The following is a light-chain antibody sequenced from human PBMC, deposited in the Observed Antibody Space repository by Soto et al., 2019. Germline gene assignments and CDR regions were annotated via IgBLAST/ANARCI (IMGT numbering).Light chain of an antibody. Sequence: IVMTQSPATLSLSPGEKATLSCRASQSISNNFAWFQQKPGQVPRLLIYGASNRATGVSARFSGSGSGTEFTLTISSLQPEDFATYYCQQYNAYYSFGQGTKVDTK. V-gene: IGKV3-15*01. J-gene: IGKJ2*03. CDR2: GAS. CDR1: QSISNN. CDR3: QQYNAYYS.